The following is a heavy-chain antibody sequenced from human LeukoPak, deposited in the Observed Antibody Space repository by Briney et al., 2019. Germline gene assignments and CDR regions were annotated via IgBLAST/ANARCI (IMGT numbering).Heavy chain of an antibody. V-gene: IGHV3-23*01. CDR2: ISGSGGST. CDR3: AKSLGYCSSTSCYYYGMDV. D-gene: IGHD2-2*01. J-gene: IGHJ6*02. CDR1: GFTFSNYA. Sequence: GGSLRLSCAASGFTFSNYAMSWVRQAPGKGLEWVSAISGSGGSTYYADSVKGRFTISRDNSKNTLYLQMNSLRAEDTAVYYCAKSLGYCSSTSCYYYGMDVWGQGTTVTVSS.